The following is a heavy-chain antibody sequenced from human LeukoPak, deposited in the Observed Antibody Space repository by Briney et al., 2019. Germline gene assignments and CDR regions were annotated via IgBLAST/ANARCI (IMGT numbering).Heavy chain of an antibody. J-gene: IGHJ4*02. V-gene: IGHV3-30*02. CDR2: IRYDGSNK. CDR3: ANKPAATFDY. CDR1: GFIFSSYG. D-gene: IGHD2-2*01. Sequence: QTGGSLRLSCAASGFIFSSYGMHWVRQAPGKGLEWVAFIRYDGSNKYYADSVKGRFTISRDNSKNTLYLQMNSLRAEDTAVYYCANKPAATFDYWGQGTLVTVSS.